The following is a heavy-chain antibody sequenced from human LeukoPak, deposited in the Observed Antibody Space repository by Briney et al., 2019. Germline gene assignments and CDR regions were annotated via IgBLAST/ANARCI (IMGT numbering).Heavy chain of an antibody. D-gene: IGHD3-22*01. CDR3: ARLAIYDSSGYYYDY. CDR1: GGSISSYY. J-gene: IGHJ4*02. V-gene: IGHV4-59*08. Sequence: SGTLSLTCTVSGGSISSYYWSWIRQPPGKGLEWIGYIYYSGSTNYNPSLKSRVTISVDTSKNQFSLKLSSVTAADTAVYYCARLAIYDSSGYYYDYWGQGTLVTVS. CDR2: IYYSGST.